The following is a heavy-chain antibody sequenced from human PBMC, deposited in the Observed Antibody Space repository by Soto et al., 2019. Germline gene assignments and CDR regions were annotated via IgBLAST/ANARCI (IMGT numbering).Heavy chain of an antibody. CDR3: ARSEVRGVIRN. CDR1: GGSISSGGYY. V-gene: IGHV4-31*03. J-gene: IGHJ4*02. CDR2: IYYSGST. D-gene: IGHD3-10*01. Sequence: SETLSLTCTVSGGSISSGGYYWSWIRQHPGKGLEWIGYIYYSGSTYYNPSLKSRVTISVDTSKNQFSLKLSSVTAADTAVYYCARSEVRGVIRNWGQGTLVTVSS.